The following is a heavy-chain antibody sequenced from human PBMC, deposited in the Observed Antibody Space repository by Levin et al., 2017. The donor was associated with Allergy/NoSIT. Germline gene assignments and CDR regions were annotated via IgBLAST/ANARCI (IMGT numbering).Heavy chain of an antibody. V-gene: IGHV3-7*04. J-gene: IGHJ3*02. D-gene: IGHD3-10*01. Sequence: LSLTCAASGFTFSNYWMTWVRQAPGKGLEWVANIKLDGSEKYYVDSVQGRFTISRDNAKNSLYLQMNSLRAEDTAIYYCARDNNYYGSGSYYRVAFDIWGQGTMVTVSS. CDR2: IKLDGSEK. CDR3: ARDNNYYGSGSYYRVAFDI. CDR1: GFTFSNYW.